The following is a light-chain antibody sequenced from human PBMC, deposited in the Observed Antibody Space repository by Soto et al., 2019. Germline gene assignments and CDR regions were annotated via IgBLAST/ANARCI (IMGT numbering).Light chain of an antibody. V-gene: IGKV3-20*01. J-gene: IGKJ1*01. CDR2: GAS. CDR1: QSVDGTY. Sequence: DIVLTQSPGTLSLSPWQSATLSCRASQSVDGTYITWYQQKPGQAPMHLIYGASGRATGIPDRFSRSGSGTDFTLTISRLEPEDFAVYYCQHYDSSRTFGQGTKVDIK. CDR3: QHYDSSRT.